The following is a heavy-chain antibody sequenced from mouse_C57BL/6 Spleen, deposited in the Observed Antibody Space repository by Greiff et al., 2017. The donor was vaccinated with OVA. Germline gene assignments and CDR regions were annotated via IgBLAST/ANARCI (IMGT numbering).Heavy chain of an antibody. CDR1: GYTFTSYW. V-gene: IGHV1-64*01. CDR2: IHPNSGST. CDR3: ARKLGYDGAWFAY. J-gene: IGHJ3*01. D-gene: IGHD2-2*01. Sequence: VQLQQPGAELVKPGASVKLSCKASGYTFTSYWMHWVKQRPGQGLEWIGMIHPNSGSTNYNEKFKSKATLTLDKSSSKAYMQLSSLTSEDSAVYYCARKLGYDGAWFAYWGQGTLVTVSA.